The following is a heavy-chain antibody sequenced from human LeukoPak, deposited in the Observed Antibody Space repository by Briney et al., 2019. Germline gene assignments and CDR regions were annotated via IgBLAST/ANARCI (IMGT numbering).Heavy chain of an antibody. Sequence: PGGSLRLSCAASGFTFSSYSMNWVRQAPGKGLEWVSSISSSSSYIYYADSVKGRFTISRDNAKNSLYLQMNSLRAEDTAVYYCAREDIVVVPAVARVFDYWGQETLVTVSS. D-gene: IGHD2-2*01. CDR2: ISSSSSYI. J-gene: IGHJ4*02. CDR1: GFTFSSYS. V-gene: IGHV3-21*01. CDR3: AREDIVVVPAVARVFDY.